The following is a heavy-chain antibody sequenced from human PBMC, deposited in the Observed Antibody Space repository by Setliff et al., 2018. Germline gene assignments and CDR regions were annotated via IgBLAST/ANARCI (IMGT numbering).Heavy chain of an antibody. CDR3: SRLVRYCSRTSCQRTSGDEV. CDR2: ISAYTGNT. D-gene: IGHD2-8*01. CDR1: GYTFSHSG. V-gene: IGHV1-18*01. Sequence: ASVKVSCKASGYTFSHSGITWVRQAPGQGLEWMGWISAYTGNTNYAQKLQGRVTMTTDASASTAYMELRGLTSDDTAVYYCSRLVRYCSRTSCQRTSGDEVWGQGTLVTVSS. J-gene: IGHJ4*02.